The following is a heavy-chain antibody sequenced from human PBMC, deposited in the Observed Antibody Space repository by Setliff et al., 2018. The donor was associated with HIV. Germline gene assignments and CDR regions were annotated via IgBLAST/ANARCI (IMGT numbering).Heavy chain of an antibody. V-gene: IGHV4-38-2*01. CDR3: ARPRRVRSRAWYWFDI. CDR2: IYQSGSI. Sequence: SETLSLTCAASGYSINSGFSRAWIRQPPGQGPQWIGSIYQSGSIYYNPSLQSRVTISVDSSKSQFSLNLFSVTTADTAVYYCARPRRVRSRAWYWFDIWGQGTLVTVSS. CDR1: GYSINSGFS. D-gene: IGHD6-19*01. J-gene: IGHJ5*02.